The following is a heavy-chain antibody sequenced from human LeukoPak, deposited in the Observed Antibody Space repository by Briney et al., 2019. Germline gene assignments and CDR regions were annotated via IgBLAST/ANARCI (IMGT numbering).Heavy chain of an antibody. CDR1: GFTFSDYY. J-gene: IGHJ6*04. V-gene: IGHV3-11*01. D-gene: IGHD3-10*02. CDR3: AELGITMIGGV. CDR2: ISSSGSTI. Sequence: GGSLRLSCAASGFTFSDYYMSWIRQAPGKGLEWVSYISSSGSTIYYADSGKGRFTISRDNSKNTLYLQMNSLRVEDTAIYYCAELGITMIGGVWGKGTTVTISS.